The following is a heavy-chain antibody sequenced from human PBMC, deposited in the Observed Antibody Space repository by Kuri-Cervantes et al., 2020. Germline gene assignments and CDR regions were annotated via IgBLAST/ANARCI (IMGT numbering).Heavy chain of an antibody. J-gene: IGHJ1*01. D-gene: IGHD5-24*01. CDR3: ARVVRDGYSIEYFQH. V-gene: IGHV3-30*02. CDR2: IRYDGSNK. CDR1: GFTFSSYA. Sequence: GESLKISCAASGFTFSSYAMHWVRQAPGKGLEWVAFIRYDGSNKYYADSVKGRFTISRDNSKNTLYLQMNSLRAEDTAVYYCARVVRDGYSIEYFQHWGQGTLVTVSS.